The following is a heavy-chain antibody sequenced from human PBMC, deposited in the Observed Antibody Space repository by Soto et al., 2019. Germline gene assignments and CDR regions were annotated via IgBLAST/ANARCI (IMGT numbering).Heavy chain of an antibody. CDR3: ARDYQDIVVVVAATHPSGWFDP. D-gene: IGHD2-15*01. CDR2: ISAYNGNT. J-gene: IGHJ5*02. Sequence: QVQLVQSGAEVKKPGASVKVSCKASGYTFTSYGINWVRQAPGQGLEWMGWISAYNGNTNYAQKLQGRVTMTTDTSTSTAYMELRSLRSDDTAVYYCARDYQDIVVVVAATHPSGWFDPWGQGTLVTVSS. CDR1: GYTFTSYG. V-gene: IGHV1-18*01.